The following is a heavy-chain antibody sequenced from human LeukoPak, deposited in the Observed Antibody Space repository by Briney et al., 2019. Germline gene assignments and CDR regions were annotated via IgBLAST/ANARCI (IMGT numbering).Heavy chain of an antibody. D-gene: IGHD3-16*01. V-gene: IGHV4-39*07. CDR3: ARDFLQGTRGNTGGSFDY. CDR1: GGSISSSSYY. CDR2: IYYSGST. J-gene: IGHJ4*02. Sequence: SETLSLTCTVSGGSISSSSYYWGWIRQPPGKGLEWIGSIYYSGSTYYNPSLKSRVTISVDTSKNQFSLKLSSVTAADTAVYYCARDFLQGTRGNTGGSFDYWGQGILVTVSS.